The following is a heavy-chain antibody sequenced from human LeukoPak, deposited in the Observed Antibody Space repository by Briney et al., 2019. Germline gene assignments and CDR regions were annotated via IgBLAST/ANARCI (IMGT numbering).Heavy chain of an antibody. CDR2: ISGSGGST. V-gene: IGHV3-23*01. J-gene: IGHJ4*02. CDR3: AGGEILTGHYTFDY. D-gene: IGHD3-9*01. CDR1: GFTVSSYA. Sequence: GGSLRLSCAASGFTVSSYAMSWVRQAPGKGLEWVSRISGSGGSTYYADSVKGRFTISRDNSKNTLYLQMNSLRAEDTAVYYCAGGEILTGHYTFDYWGQGTLVTVSS.